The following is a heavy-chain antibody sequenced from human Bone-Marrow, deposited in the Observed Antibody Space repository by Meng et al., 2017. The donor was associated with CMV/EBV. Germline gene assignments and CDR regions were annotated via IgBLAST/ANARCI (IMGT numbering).Heavy chain of an antibody. CDR1: GFTFTSYA. J-gene: IGHJ4*02. V-gene: IGHV3-30*04. CDR2: ISYDGSNK. Sequence: GESLKISCAASGFTFTSYALHWVRQAPGKGLEWVAVISYDGSNKYYADSVKGRFTISRDNSKNTLYLQMNSVSNEDTAVYYCARAAGYDIDYWGQGTLVTVSS. D-gene: IGHD1-1*01. CDR3: ARAAGYDIDY.